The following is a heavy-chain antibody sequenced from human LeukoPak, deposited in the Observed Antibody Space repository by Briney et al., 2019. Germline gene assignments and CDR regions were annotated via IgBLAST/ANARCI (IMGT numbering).Heavy chain of an antibody. CDR1: GYTFTDYY. CDR3: ARVRIGQQLDKYYYYAMDV. J-gene: IGHJ6*02. D-gene: IGHD6-13*01. V-gene: IGHV1-2*02. CDR2: INPNSGGT. Sequence: ASVTVSCKASGYTFTDYYMHWVRQAPGQGVEWMGGINPNSGGTNYAQKSQGRVTMTTDTSISTAYMEVSRLRSDDTAVYYCARVRIGQQLDKYYYYAMDVWGQGTTVTVSS.